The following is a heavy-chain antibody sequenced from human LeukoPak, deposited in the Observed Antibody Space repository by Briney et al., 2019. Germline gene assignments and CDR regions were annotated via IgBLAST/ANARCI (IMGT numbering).Heavy chain of an antibody. J-gene: IGHJ4*02. V-gene: IGHV1-2*02. CDR2: LNPNNGET. Sequence: ASVRVSCMASGDTFTGYYVHWVRQAPGQGGENMGWLNPNNGETKNPQKFQGSVALTWDTSNSTAYMELSGLRSDDTAVYYCAREPSGSGGKDYWGQGTLVTVSS. CDR3: AREPSGSGGKDY. D-gene: IGHD3-10*01. CDR1: GDTFTGYY.